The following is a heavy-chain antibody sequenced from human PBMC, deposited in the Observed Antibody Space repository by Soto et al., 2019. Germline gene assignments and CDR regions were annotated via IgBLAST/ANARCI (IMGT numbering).Heavy chain of an antibody. V-gene: IGHV6-1*01. D-gene: IGHD2-21*02. J-gene: IGHJ6*01. CDR3: ARDQDCGGDCYTYYYYLDRHDV. CDR1: GDSVSSNSAA. Sequence: SQTLSLTCVISGDSVSSNSAAWNWIRQSPSRGLEWLGRTYYRSKWYNDYAVSVKSRITINPDTSKNQFSLQLNSVTPEDTAVYYCARDQDCGGDCYTYYYYLDRHDVWRRRTTVTSPQ. CDR2: TYYRSKWYN.